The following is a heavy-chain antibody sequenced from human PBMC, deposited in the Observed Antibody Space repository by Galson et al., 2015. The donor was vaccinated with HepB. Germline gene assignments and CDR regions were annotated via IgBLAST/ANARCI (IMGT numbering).Heavy chain of an antibody. CDR1: GFTFSSYS. Sequence: SLRLSCAASGFTFSSYSMNWVRQAPGKGLEWVSYISSSSSTIYYADSVKGRFTISRDNAKNSLYLQMNSLRAEDTAVYYCARDGWYYDSSGYYYDAFDIWGQGTMVTVPS. V-gene: IGHV3-48*01. CDR3: ARDGWYYDSSGYYYDAFDI. CDR2: ISSSSSTI. D-gene: IGHD3-22*01. J-gene: IGHJ3*02.